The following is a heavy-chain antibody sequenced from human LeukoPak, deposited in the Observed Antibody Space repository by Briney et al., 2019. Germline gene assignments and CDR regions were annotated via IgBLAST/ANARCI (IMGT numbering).Heavy chain of an antibody. V-gene: IGHV3-21*04. CDR2: ITSSSDYI. D-gene: IGHD2-2*02. CDR3: ARRDIVVVPASILGAFDI. CDR1: GFSFSHYA. Sequence: PGGSLRLSCAGSGFSFSHYAINWVRQAPGKGLEWVSSITSSSDYIYYADSVKGRFTISRDNAKNLLYLQMNSLRAEDTALYYCARRDIVVVPASILGAFDIWGQGTMVTVSS. J-gene: IGHJ3*02.